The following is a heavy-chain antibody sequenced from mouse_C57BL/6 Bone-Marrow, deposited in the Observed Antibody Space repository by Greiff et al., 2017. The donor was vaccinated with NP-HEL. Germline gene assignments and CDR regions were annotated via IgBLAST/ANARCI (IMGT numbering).Heavy chain of an antibody. CDR1: GYTFTSYW. Sequence: QVQLQQPGAELVKPGASVKMSCKASGYTFTSYWITWVKQRPGQGLEWIGDIYPGSGSTNYNEKFKSKATLTVDTSSSTAYMQLSSLTSEDSAVYYCARDYYGSSRYGYFDVWGTGTTVTVSS. V-gene: IGHV1-55*01. J-gene: IGHJ1*03. CDR2: IYPGSGST. D-gene: IGHD1-1*01. CDR3: ARDYYGSSRYGYFDV.